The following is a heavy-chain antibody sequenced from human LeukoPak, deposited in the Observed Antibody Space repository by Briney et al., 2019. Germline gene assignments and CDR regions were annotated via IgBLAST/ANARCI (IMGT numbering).Heavy chain of an antibody. Sequence: PSETLSLTCTVSGASISTNEFYWTWIRQPPGKGLEWIGYIYYSGSTYYNPSLKSRVTISVDTSKNQFSLKLNSVTAADTAVFYCARVGYYCNTGSCFGAYYYAMDVWGRGTTVTVSS. CDR1: GASISTNEFY. V-gene: IGHV4-30-4*01. CDR2: IYYSGST. D-gene: IGHD2-15*01. J-gene: IGHJ6*02. CDR3: ARVGYYCNTGSCFGAYYYAMDV.